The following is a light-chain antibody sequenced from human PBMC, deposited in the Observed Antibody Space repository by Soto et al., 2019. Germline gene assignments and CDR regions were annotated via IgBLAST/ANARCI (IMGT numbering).Light chain of an antibody. Sequence: EVVLTQSPGTLSLSPGERATLSCRASQSVSGSDLAWYQQKPGQAPRLLISGVSNRATGTPYRFSGSGSGTDFTLTISSLEPEDFAVFYCHQYGISPPTFGPGTKVEI. V-gene: IGKV3-20*01. J-gene: IGKJ1*01. CDR3: HQYGISPPT. CDR2: GVS. CDR1: QSVSGSD.